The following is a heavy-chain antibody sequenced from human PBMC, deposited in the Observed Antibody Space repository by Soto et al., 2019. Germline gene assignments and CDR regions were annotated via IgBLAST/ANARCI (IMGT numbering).Heavy chain of an antibody. D-gene: IGHD4-4*01. CDR3: TKDLKRGYSNYYYYYGRDV. J-gene: IGHJ6*02. Sequence: EVQLLESGGGLVQPGGSLRLSCAASGFTFTNYAMSWVRQAPGKGLEWVSGITGSGDNTYYADSVKGRFTISRDNSKNTLYLKMNSLRAEDTAVYYCTKDLKRGYSNYYYYYGRDVWGQGTTVTVSS. V-gene: IGHV3-23*01. CDR2: ITGSGDNT. CDR1: GFTFTNYA.